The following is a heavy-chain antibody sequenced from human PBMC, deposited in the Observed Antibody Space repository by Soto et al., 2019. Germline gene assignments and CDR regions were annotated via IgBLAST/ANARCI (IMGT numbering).Heavy chain of an antibody. CDR2: ISGSGGST. D-gene: IGHD3-22*01. CDR3: AKRGIVVVIKRDYYYGMDV. Sequence: GGSLRLSCAASGFTFSSYAMSWVRQAPGRGLEWVSAISGSGGSTYYADSVKGRFTISRDNSKNTLYLQMNSLRAEDTAVYYCAKRGIVVVIKRDYYYGMDVWGQGTTVTVSS. J-gene: IGHJ6*02. V-gene: IGHV3-23*01. CDR1: GFTFSSYA.